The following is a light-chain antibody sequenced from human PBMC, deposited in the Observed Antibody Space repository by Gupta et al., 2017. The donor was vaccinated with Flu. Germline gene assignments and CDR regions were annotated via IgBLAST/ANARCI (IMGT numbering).Light chain of an antibody. CDR1: QSVSSNY. CDR2: GAS. V-gene: IGKV3-20*01. J-gene: IGKJ2*01. Sequence: EIVLTQRPGTVSLPPGGGATLYCRASQSVSSNYFAWYQQKPRQPPRLLIYGASSRATGIAGRFSSSGSRTDFTITISRLEPEESAVYFYQQYGNSPPTFCQGTKLEIE. CDR3: QQYGNSPPT.